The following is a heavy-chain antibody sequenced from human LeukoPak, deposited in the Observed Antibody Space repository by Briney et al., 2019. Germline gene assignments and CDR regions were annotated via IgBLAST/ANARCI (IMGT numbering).Heavy chain of an antibody. CDR3: ARDSTAVAGMGGDY. CDR2: IYSGGTT. Sequence: TGGCLRLSCAASGFTVSNSHMSWVRQAPGKGLEWVSVIYSGGTTFYADSVKGRFTISRDNSKNTLFLQMNSLGVEDTAVYYCARDSTAVAGMGGDYWGQGTLVTVSS. D-gene: IGHD6-19*01. V-gene: IGHV3-66*01. J-gene: IGHJ4*02. CDR1: GFTVSNSH.